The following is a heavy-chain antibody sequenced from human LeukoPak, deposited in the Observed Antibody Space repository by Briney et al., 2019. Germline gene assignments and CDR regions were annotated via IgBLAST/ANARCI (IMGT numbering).Heavy chain of an antibody. J-gene: IGHJ4*02. CDR1: GFTFSSYA. V-gene: IGHV3-23*01. Sequence: GGSLRLSCAASGFTFSSYAMSWVRQAPGKGLEWVSAISGSGGSTYYADSVKGRFTISRDNSKNTLYLQMNSLRAEDTAVYYCAKGHGSERVGAPGYFDYWGQGTLVTVSS. CDR2: ISGSGGST. D-gene: IGHD1-26*01. CDR3: AKGHGSERVGAPGYFDY.